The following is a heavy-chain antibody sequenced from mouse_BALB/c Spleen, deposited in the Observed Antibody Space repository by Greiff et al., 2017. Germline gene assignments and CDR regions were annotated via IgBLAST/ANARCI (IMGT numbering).Heavy chain of an antibody. CDR1: SYYITSGNY. Sequence: EVKLMESGPGLVKPSQSLSLTCSVTSYYITSGNYGNRIRQVPGNKLEWMGYISYDGSNNSNPPLKNRIAITLDTPKDQSFLKLNSVTTEDTATYYYTRVYDYDGWYAYWGQGTLVTVSA. J-gene: IGHJ3*01. CDR2: ISYDGSN. V-gene: IGHV3-6*02. CDR3: TRVYDYDGWYAY. D-gene: IGHD2-4*01.